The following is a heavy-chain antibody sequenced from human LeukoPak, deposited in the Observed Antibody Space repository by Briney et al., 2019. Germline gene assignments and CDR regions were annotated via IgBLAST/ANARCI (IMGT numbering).Heavy chain of an antibody. CDR2: ISSSSSYI. Sequence: GGSLRLSCAGSGVTFSGYSMNWVRQAPGKGLEWVSSISSSSSYIYYADSVKGRFTISRDNAKNSLYLQMNSLRAEDTAVYYCARDPKDDAFDIWGQGTMVTVSS. CDR3: ARDPKDDAFDI. J-gene: IGHJ3*02. CDR1: GVTFSGYS. V-gene: IGHV3-21*01.